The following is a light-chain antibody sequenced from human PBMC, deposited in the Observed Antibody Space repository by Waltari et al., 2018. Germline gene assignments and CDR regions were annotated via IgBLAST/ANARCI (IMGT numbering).Light chain of an antibody. Sequence: QLLLTQSPSASASLGASVKIPCTLIREHSLYHIAWHPQPRERGPRFPMRLNSDGSHTKGDGIPYRFAGSSSGAERYLIISSLQYEDEADYYCQTWDPYIVVFGGGTKLTVL. CDR1: REHSLYH. V-gene: IGLV4-69*01. CDR2: LNSDGSH. CDR3: QTWDPYIVV. J-gene: IGLJ2*01.